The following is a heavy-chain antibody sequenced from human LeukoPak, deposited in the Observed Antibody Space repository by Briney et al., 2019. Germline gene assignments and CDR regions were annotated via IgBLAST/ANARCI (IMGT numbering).Heavy chain of an antibody. CDR3: TTHDYGDPGDAY. V-gene: IGHV3-15*01. CDR2: IKSKTDGGTT. D-gene: IGHD4-17*01. CDR1: GFPFSNAW. J-gene: IGHJ4*02. Sequence: GGSLRLSCAVFGPGFPFSNAWMSWVRQAPGKGLEWVGRIKSKTDGGTTDYAAPVKGRFTVSRDDSKSALYLQMNSLKIDDTAVYYCTTHDYGDPGDAYWGQGTLVTVSS.